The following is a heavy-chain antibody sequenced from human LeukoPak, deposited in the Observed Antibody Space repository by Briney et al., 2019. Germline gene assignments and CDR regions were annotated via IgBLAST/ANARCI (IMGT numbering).Heavy chain of an antibody. D-gene: IGHD2-2*01. Sequence: PGGSLRLSCAASGFTFSNAWMSWVRQAPGKGLEWVGRIKSKTDGGTTDYAAPVKGRFTISRDDSKNTLYLQMNSLKTEDTAVYYCTTTIVVVPAPDYWGQGTLVTVSS. J-gene: IGHJ4*02. V-gene: IGHV3-15*01. CDR3: TTTIVVVPAPDY. CDR1: GFTFSNAW. CDR2: IKSKTDGGTT.